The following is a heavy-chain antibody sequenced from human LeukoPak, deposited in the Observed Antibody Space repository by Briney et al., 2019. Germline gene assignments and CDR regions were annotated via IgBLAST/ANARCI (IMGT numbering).Heavy chain of an antibody. D-gene: IGHD1-14*01. CDR3: AKDTAATKDAFDI. CDR1: RYTFSGHS. V-gene: IGHV1-2*02. CDR2: INPNSGGT. Sequence: ASVKVSCKASRYTFSGHSMHWVRQAPGQGLEWMGWINPNSGGTNYAQKFQDRVTMTRDTSISTAYMGLSSLRSDETAVYYCAKDTAATKDAFDIWGQGTMVTVSS. J-gene: IGHJ3*02.